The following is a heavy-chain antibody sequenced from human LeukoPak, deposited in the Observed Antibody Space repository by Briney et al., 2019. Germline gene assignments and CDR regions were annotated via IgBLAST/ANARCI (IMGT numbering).Heavy chain of an antibody. J-gene: IGHJ4*02. CDR3: ARRQRYYFGSRSFAYHLEF. CDR1: GFSLTTGVR. D-gene: IGHD3-10*01. CDR2: TFWDDEK. Sequence: SGPTLFKPTQTLTLSCTLSGFSLTTGVRVGWIRQPPGKALEWLALTFWDDEKQYSPSLRSRVTITKDTSKNQVVLTMTNMDPVDTATYYCARRQRYYFGSRSFAYHLEFWGQGILVTVSS. V-gene: IGHV2-5*02.